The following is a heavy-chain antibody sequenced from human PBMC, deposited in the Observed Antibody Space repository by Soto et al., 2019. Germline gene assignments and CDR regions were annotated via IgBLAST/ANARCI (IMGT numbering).Heavy chain of an antibody. CDR2: IYQSGNT. J-gene: IGHJ4*02. CDR1: GGSISSYC. D-gene: IGHD6-6*01. CDR3: AGIYSSSPFFNY. Sequence: PSETLSLTCTVSGGSISSYCWSWIRQPPGKGLEWIGFIYQSGNTHYNPSLKSRVTMSVDTSKIQFSLKLTSVTAADTAVYYCAGIYSSSPFFNYWGQGILVTVSS. V-gene: IGHV4-59*01.